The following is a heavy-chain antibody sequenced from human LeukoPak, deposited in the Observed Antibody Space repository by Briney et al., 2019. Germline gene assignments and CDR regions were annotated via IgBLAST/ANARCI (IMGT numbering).Heavy chain of an antibody. V-gene: IGHV3-7*01. D-gene: IGHD3-3*01. Sequence: GGSLRLSCAASGFTFSSYWMSWVRQAPGKGLEWVANIKQDGSEKYYVDSVKGRFTISRDNAKNSRYLQMNSLRADDTAGYYCASTYYDFWSGYYLFDYWGQGTLVTVSS. J-gene: IGHJ4*02. CDR1: GFTFSSYW. CDR3: ASTYYDFWSGYYLFDY. CDR2: IKQDGSEK.